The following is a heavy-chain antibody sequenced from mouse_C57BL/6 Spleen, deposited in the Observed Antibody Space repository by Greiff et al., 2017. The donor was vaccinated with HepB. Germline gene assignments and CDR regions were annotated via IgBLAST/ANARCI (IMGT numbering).Heavy chain of an antibody. V-gene: IGHV1-52*01. CDR2: IDPSDSET. CDR3: ARRSYYYGSSDAMDY. D-gene: IGHD1-1*01. Sequence: QVQLQQPGAELVRPGSSVKLSCKASGYTFTSYWMHWVKQRPIQGLEWIGNIDPSDSETHYNQKFKDKATLTVDKSSSTAYMQLSSLTSEDSAVYYCARRSYYYGSSDAMDYWGQGTSVTVSS. CDR1: GYTFTSYW. J-gene: IGHJ4*01.